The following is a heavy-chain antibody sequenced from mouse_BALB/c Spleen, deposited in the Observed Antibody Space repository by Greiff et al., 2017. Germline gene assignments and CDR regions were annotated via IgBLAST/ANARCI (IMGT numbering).Heavy chain of an antibody. V-gene: IGHV1S81*02. Sequence: VQLQQSGAELVKPGASVKLSCKASGYTFTSYYMYWVKQRPGQGLEWIGEINPSNGGTNFNEKFKSKATLTVDKSTSTAYMQLSSLTSEDSAVYYCTRGGNYYPWFAYWGQGTLVTVSA. J-gene: IGHJ3*01. CDR3: TRGGNYYPWFAY. CDR1: GYTFTSYY. D-gene: IGHD2-1*01. CDR2: INPSNGGT.